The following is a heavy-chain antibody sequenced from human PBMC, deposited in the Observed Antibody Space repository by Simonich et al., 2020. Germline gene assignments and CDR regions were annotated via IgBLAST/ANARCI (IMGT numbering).Heavy chain of an antibody. V-gene: IGHV3-48*01. CDR2: ISSTSSTI. D-gene: IGHD5-12*01. CDR3: ARDSSYYAFDI. Sequence: EVQLVESGGGLVQPGGSLRLSCAASGFTFSSYNMNWVRQAPGKGLEWVSYISSTSSTIYYADSVKGRFTISRDNAKNSLYLQMNSLRAEDTAVYYCARDSSYYAFDIWGQGTMVTVSS. CDR1: GFTFSSYN. J-gene: IGHJ3*02.